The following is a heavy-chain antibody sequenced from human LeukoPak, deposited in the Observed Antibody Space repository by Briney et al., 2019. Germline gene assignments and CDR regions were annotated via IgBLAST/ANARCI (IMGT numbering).Heavy chain of an antibody. D-gene: IGHD3-10*01. CDR3: ASHDYYYGSGSSSPFDS. Sequence: PSETLSLTCTVSGGSISSSSYYWAWIRQPPGKGLEWIGSIYYSGSTYYNPSLKSRVTISVDTSKNQFSLKLSSVTAADTAVYYCASHDYYYGSGSSSPFDSWGQGTLVTVSS. J-gene: IGHJ4*02. V-gene: IGHV4-39*01. CDR2: IYYSGST. CDR1: GGSISSSSYY.